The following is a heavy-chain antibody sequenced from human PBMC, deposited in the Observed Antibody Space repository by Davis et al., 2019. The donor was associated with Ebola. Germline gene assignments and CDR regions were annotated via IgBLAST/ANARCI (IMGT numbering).Heavy chain of an antibody. Sequence: LRLSCSVSGGSVSSGGYYWGWIRHRPGKGLEWIGYMYYDGDTFYNPSLKSRISLSLDKPQNQISLKLSSVTAADTAVYYCARLKYYYDSSVYYKDYFDHWGQGTLVTV. CDR3: ARLKYYYDSSVYYKDYFDH. CDR2: MYYDGDT. D-gene: IGHD3-22*01. V-gene: IGHV4-31*03. CDR1: GGSVSSGGYY. J-gene: IGHJ4*02.